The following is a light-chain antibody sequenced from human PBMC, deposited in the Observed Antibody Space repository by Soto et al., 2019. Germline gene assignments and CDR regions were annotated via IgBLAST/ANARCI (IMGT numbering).Light chain of an antibody. CDR2: DVN. CDR1: SSDVGGYNY. CDR3: CSYAGSYTLL. J-gene: IGLJ2*01. Sequence: QSVLTQPRSVSGSPGQSVTISCTGTSSDVGGYNYVSWYQHHPGKAPRLMIYDVNKRPSGVPDHFSGSKSGNTASLTISGLQAEDEADYYCCSYAGSYTLLFGGGTKLTV. V-gene: IGLV2-11*01.